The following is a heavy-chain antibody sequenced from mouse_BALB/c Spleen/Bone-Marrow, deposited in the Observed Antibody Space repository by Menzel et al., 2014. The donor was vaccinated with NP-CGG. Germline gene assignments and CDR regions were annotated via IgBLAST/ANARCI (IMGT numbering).Heavy chain of an antibody. CDR2: IAPGSGST. CDR3: ARGIYYGNYVYAMDS. V-gene: IGHV1S41*01. J-gene: IGHJ4*01. CDR1: GYTFTNYW. Sequence: DLVKPGASVNLSCKASGYTFTNYWINWIKQRPGQGLEWIGRIAPGSGSTYYNEMFKGKATLTVDTSSSTAYIQLSSLSSEDSAVYFCARGIYYGNYVYAMDSWGQGTSVTVSS. D-gene: IGHD2-1*01.